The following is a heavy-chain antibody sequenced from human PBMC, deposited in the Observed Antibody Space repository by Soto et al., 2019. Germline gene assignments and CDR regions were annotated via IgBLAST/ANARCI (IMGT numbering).Heavy chain of an antibody. CDR2: ISSDGSNK. CDR1: GFTFSSHA. CDR3: ARDDEGGSDCDLGY. V-gene: IGHV3-30-3*01. Sequence: QVQLVESGGGVVQPGRSLRLSCAVSGFTFSSHAMHWVRQAPGKGLEWVTLISSDGSNKYYADSVKGRFTTSSDNSKTTMYLQMNSLRVEDTAVYYWARDDEGGSDCDLGYWGQGALVTVSS. J-gene: IGHJ4*02. D-gene: IGHD1-26*01.